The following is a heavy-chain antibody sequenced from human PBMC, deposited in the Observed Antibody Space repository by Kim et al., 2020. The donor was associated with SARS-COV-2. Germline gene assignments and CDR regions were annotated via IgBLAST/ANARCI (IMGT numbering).Heavy chain of an antibody. Sequence: GGSLRLSCAASGFTFSSYGMHWVRQAPGKGLVWVAVIWYDGSNKYYADSVKGRFTISRDNSKNTLYLQMNSLRAEDTAVYYCAREVWFGELGGDVYYYYGMDVWGQGTTVTVSS. CDR3: AREVWFGELGGDVYYYYGMDV. J-gene: IGHJ6*02. D-gene: IGHD3-10*01. V-gene: IGHV3-33*01. CDR2: IWYDGSNK. CDR1: GFTFSSYG.